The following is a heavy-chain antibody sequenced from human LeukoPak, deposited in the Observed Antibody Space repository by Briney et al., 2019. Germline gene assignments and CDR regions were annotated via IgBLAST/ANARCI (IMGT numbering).Heavy chain of an antibody. CDR2: IIPIFGTA. CDR1: GGTFSSYA. Sequence: SVKVSCKASGGTFSSYAISWVRQAPGQGLEWVGGIIPIFGTANYAQKFQGRVTITADESTSTAYMELSSLRSEDTAVYYCARASTETTVTTLWFDYWGQGTLVTVSS. CDR3: ARASTETTVTTLWFDY. V-gene: IGHV1-69*13. J-gene: IGHJ4*02. D-gene: IGHD4-17*01.